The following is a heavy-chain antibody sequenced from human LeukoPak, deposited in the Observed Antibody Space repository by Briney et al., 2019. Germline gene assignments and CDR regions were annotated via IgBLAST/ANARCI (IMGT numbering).Heavy chain of an antibody. D-gene: IGHD6-19*01. CDR1: GFTFSSYG. J-gene: IGHJ4*02. Sequence: GGSLRLSCAASGFTFSSYGMHWVRQAPGKGLEWVAFIRYDGSNKYYADSVKGRFTISRDNAKNSLYLQMSSLRADDTAVYYCATSALAVAGTDKFDYWGQGTLVTVSS. V-gene: IGHV3-30*02. CDR3: ATSALAVAGTDKFDY. CDR2: IRYDGSNK.